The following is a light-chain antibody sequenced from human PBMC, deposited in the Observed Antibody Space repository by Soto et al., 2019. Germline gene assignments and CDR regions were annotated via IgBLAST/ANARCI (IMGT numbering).Light chain of an antibody. V-gene: IGKV1-33*01. CDR1: QSISNY. Sequence: EIQMTQSPATLSASVGERVTITCRASQSISNYLTWYQQKPGQAPKLLIYSASNMATGIPARFSGSGSGTEFTLTISSLQSEDIAAYYCQQYNNCPPNTFGQGTKVEIK. J-gene: IGKJ2*01. CDR3: QQYNNCPPNT. CDR2: SAS.